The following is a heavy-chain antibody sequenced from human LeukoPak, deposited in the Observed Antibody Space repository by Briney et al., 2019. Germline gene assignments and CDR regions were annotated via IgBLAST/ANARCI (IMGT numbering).Heavy chain of an antibody. V-gene: IGHV3-23*01. Sequence: LSGGSLRLSCAASGFTFSSYAMSWVRQAPGKRLEWVSTISGSGAYTYYADSVKGRFTISRDNSKNTLYLQMNSLRAEDTAVYYCAKYFASGSYYKLPHWGQGTLVTVSS. CDR3: AKYFASGSYYKLPH. J-gene: IGHJ1*01. D-gene: IGHD3-10*01. CDR2: ISGSGAYT. CDR1: GFTFSSYA.